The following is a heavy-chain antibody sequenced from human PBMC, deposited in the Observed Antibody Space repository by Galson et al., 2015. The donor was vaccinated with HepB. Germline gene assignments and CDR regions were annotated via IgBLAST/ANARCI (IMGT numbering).Heavy chain of an antibody. CDR3: ARVHPDCSGGSCYGY. Sequence: SCKASGGTFSSYAISWVRQAPGQGLEWMGGIIPIFGIANYAQKFQGRVTITADESTSTAYMELSSLRSEDTAVYYCARVHPDCSGGSCYGYWGQGTLVTVSS. V-gene: IGHV1-69*01. J-gene: IGHJ4*02. CDR2: IIPIFGIA. CDR1: GGTFSSYA. D-gene: IGHD2-15*01.